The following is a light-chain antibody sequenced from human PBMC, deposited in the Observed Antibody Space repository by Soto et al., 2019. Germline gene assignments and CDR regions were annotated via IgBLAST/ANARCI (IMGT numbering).Light chain of an antibody. V-gene: IGKV3-20*01. CDR3: QHYGSSRT. Sequence: EIVLTQSPGTLSLSPGERATLSCRANQSVSSSLAWYQQKPGQAPRLLLYGASSRATGIPDRFSGSGSGPDFTLIISRLEPEDFAVYFCQHYGSSRTFGQGTKVEIK. CDR2: GAS. CDR1: QSVSSS. J-gene: IGKJ1*01.